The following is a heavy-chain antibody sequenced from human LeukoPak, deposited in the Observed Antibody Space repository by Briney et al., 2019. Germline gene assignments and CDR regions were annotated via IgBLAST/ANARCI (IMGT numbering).Heavy chain of an antibody. CDR1: GYTLTELS. D-gene: IGHD2-2*02. CDR3: ARCLGTSCNNFDY. J-gene: IGHJ4*02. CDR2: FDPEDGET. Sequence: GASVKVSCKVSGYTLTELSMHWVRQAPGKGLEWMGGFDPEDGETIYAQKFQGRVSMTRDISTSTAYMELRSLRSDDTAVYYCARCLGTSCNNFDYWGQGTLVTVSS. V-gene: IGHV1-24*01.